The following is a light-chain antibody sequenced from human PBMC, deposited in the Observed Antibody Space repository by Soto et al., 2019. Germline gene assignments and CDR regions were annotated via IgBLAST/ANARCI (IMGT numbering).Light chain of an antibody. Sequence: DIQMTQSPSTLSGSVGDRVTITCRASQTIRSWLAWYQQKPGKAPKLLIYKASTLKSGVPSRFSGSGSVTEFTLTISSLQSDDFATYYCQLYNSYSEAFGQGTKVEFK. CDR1: QTIRSW. CDR2: KAS. J-gene: IGKJ1*01. CDR3: QLYNSYSEA. V-gene: IGKV1-5*03.